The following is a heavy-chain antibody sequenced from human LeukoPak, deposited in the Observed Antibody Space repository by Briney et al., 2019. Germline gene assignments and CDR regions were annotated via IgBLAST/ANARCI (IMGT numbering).Heavy chain of an antibody. V-gene: IGHV3-30*19. CDR2: ISYDGNKQ. Sequence: GRSLRLSCAASGFTFSSYGMHRVRQAPGKGLEWMAAISYDGNKQYYADSVKGRFTISRDNSKNTIYLQVNSLRPEDTAVYYCARDRGGWYKDALDVWGQGTMLTVSS. CDR1: GFTFSSYG. D-gene: IGHD6-19*01. J-gene: IGHJ3*01. CDR3: ARDRGGWYKDALDV.